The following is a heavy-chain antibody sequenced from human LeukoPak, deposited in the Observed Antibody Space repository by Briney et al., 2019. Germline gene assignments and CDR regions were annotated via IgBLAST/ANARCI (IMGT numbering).Heavy chain of an antibody. V-gene: IGHV1-18*01. CDR3: ARVDATIYWFDP. Sequence: ASVKVSCKASGYTFTSFGISWVRQAPGQGLEWMGWISAYNGNTNYAQKFQGRVTMTRDTSISTAYMELSRLRSDDTAVYYCARVDATIYWFDPWGQGTLVTVSS. D-gene: IGHD3-10*01. J-gene: IGHJ5*02. CDR1: GYTFTSFG. CDR2: ISAYNGNT.